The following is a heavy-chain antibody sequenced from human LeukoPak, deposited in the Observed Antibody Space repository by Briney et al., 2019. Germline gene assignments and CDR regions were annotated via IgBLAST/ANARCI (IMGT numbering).Heavy chain of an antibody. D-gene: IGHD3-10*01. J-gene: IGHJ4*02. CDR1: GFTFSGSA. CDR3: TRGLWFGDIDLDY. CDR2: IRSTANGYAT. Sequence: GGSLRLSCAASGFTFSGSALHWVGQASGKGLEWVGRIRSTANGYATAYAASVKGRFTISRDDSKNTAYLQMNSLKTEDTAVYYCTRGLWFGDIDLDYWGQGTLVTVSS. V-gene: IGHV3-73*01.